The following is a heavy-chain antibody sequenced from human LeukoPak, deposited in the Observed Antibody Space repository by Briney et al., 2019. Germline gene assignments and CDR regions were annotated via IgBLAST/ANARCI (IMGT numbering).Heavy chain of an antibody. CDR2: IYPGDSDT. D-gene: IGHD1-26*01. CDR3: ARQGPIRGSYSLAFDI. CDR1: GYSFTSHW. V-gene: IGHV5-51*01. J-gene: IGHJ3*02. Sequence: GEFLKISCKGSGYSFTSHWIGWVRQTPGKGLEWMGIIYPGDSDTRYSPSFQGQVTISADKSISTAYLQWSSLKASDTAIYYCARQGPIRGSYSLAFDIWGQGTMVTVSS.